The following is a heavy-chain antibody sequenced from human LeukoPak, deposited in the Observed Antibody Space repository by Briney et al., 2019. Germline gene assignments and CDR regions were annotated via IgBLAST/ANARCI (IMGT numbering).Heavy chain of an antibody. Sequence: GASVRVSCKASGFTFSSHWMHWVRQAPGQGLEWLGLIDPTGFITVYAQRFQGRLSVTSDASAGTIYMELRSLTSENTAVYYCVRENNFNYKNFDYWGPGTLVTVSS. D-gene: IGHD1/OR15-1a*01. CDR2: IDPTGFIT. CDR1: GFTFSSHW. CDR3: VRENNFNYKNFDY. J-gene: IGHJ4*02. V-gene: IGHV1-46*01.